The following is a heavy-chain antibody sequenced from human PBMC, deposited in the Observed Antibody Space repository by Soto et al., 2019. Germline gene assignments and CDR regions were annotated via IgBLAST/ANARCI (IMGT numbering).Heavy chain of an antibody. J-gene: IGHJ3*02. CDR1: GYTFTSYG. CDR3: ARVGDYYGSGSYGLAFDI. V-gene: IGHV1-18*01. CDR2: ISAYNGNT. D-gene: IGHD3-10*01. Sequence: QVQLVQSGAEVKKPGASVKVSCKASGYTFTSYGISWVRQAPGQGLEWMGWISAYNGNTNYAQKLQGRVTMTTDTSRSTAYMELRSLRSDDTAVYYCARVGDYYGSGSYGLAFDIWGQGTMVTVSS.